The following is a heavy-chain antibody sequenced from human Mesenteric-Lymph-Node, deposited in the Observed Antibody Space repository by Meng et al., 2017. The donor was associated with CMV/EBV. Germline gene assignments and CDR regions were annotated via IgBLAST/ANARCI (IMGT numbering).Heavy chain of an antibody. CDR3: AGGNLTGGDYEYFDY. CDR1: GGTFHSYT. V-gene: IGHV1-69*05. D-gene: IGHD2-21*01. CDR2: IIPVFERP. Sequence: SGGTFHSYTVNWVRQAPGQGLEWMGGIIPVFERPNYPQKFKGRLTITTDKSTTTAYMELSSLRSEDTAVYYCAGGNLTGGDYEYFDYWGQGSLVTVSS. J-gene: IGHJ4*02.